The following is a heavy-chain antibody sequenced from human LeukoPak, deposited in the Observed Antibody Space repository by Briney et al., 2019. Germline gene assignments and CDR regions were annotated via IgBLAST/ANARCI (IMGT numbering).Heavy chain of an antibody. CDR2: IKSKTDGGTT. CDR3: TTDPYYYDSSGLVQVRY. V-gene: IGHV3-15*01. CDR1: GFTFSNAW. D-gene: IGHD3-22*01. J-gene: IGHJ4*02. Sequence: PGGSLRLPCAASGFTFSNAWMSWVRQAPGKGLEWVGRIKSKTDGGTTDYAAPVKGRFTISRDDSKNTLYLQMNSLKTEDTAVYYCTTDPYYYDSSGLVQVRYWGQGTLVTVSS.